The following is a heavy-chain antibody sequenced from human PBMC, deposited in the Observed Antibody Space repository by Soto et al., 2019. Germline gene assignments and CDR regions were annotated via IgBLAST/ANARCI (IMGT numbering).Heavy chain of an antibody. D-gene: IGHD3-22*01. J-gene: IGHJ4*02. CDR2: LSYDGSHE. CDR3: AKGMFPRRVLDSSSPWGDY. Sequence: QVQLVESGGGVVQPGTSLKLSCAASGFTFDDFGFHWVRQAPGKGLEWVATLSYDGSHEYYADSVKGRFTISRENAKVKLYLQMNSLKTEATAMYYYAKGMFPRRVLDSSSPWGDYWGQGTLVNVSS. V-gene: IGHV3-30*18. CDR1: GFTFDDFG.